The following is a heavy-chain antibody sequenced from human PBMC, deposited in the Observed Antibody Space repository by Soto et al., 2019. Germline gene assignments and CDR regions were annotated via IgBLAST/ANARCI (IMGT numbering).Heavy chain of an antibody. CDR1: GGSLTSGGYY. CDR2: IFHSGST. D-gene: IGHD2-21*02. V-gene: IGHV4-31*03. Sequence: QVQLQESGPGLVKPSQTLSLTCTVSGGSLTSGGYYWSCIRQHPGMGLEWLAHIFHSGSTHHNPSLKRRVTISVDTSKNQFSLNLTSVTDADTAGDYCARGGDSDNYFAPGGQGTLVAVSS. J-gene: IGHJ5*02. CDR3: ARGGDSDNYFAP.